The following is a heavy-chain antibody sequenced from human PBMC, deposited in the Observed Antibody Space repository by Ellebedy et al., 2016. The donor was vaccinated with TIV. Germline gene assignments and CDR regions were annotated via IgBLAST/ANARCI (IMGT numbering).Heavy chain of an antibody. CDR2: IYPGDSDT. V-gene: IGHV5-51*01. Sequence: GESLKISCKGSGYSFTSYWIGWVRQMPGKGLEWMGIIYPGDSDTRYSPSFQGHVTISADKSISTAYLQWSSLKASDTAMYYCARRGRYCSGGSCYYYYGMDVWGQGTTVTVSS. D-gene: IGHD2-15*01. CDR1: GYSFTSYW. J-gene: IGHJ6*02. CDR3: ARRGRYCSGGSCYYYYGMDV.